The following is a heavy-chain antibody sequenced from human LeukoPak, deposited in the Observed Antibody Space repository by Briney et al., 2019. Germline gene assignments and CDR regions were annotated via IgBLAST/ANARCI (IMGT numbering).Heavy chain of an antibody. V-gene: IGHV3-15*01. J-gene: IGHJ4*02. D-gene: IGHD3-16*02. Sequence: GGYLRLSCAASGFTFSNAWMSWVRQAPGKGLEWGGRIKSKTDGGTTDYAAPVKGRFTISRDDSKNTLYLQMNSLKTEDTAVYYCTTDLSGDYVWGSYRDYWGQGTLVTVSS. CDR2: IKSKTDGGTT. CDR3: TTDLSGDYVWGSYRDY. CDR1: GFTFSNAW.